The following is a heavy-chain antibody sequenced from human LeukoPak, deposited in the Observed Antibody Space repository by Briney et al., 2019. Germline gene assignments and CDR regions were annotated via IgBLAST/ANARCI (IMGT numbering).Heavy chain of an antibody. J-gene: IGHJ6*02. CDR3: ARDMEWGYYYYYGMDV. CDR2: IYYSGST. V-gene: IGHV4-59*01. Sequence: PSETLSLTCTVSGGSISTYYWSWIRQPPGKGLEWIGYIYYSGSTNYNPSLKSRVTISVDTSKNQFSLKLSSVTAADTAVYYCARDMEWGYYYYYGMDVWGQGTTVTVSS. D-gene: IGHD1-1*01. CDR1: GGSISTYY.